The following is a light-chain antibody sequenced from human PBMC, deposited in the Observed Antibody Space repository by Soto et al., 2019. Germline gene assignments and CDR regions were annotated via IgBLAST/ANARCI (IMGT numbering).Light chain of an antibody. CDR2: GAS. V-gene: IGKV1-33*01. CDR3: QLYDSVFT. Sequence: DIQMTQSPSSLSASVGDRVTSTCQASQYITNYLNWYQQKPGKAPNLLIYGASNLETGVPSRFSESGSGTDFTFSISCLQAEEIGTYFCQLYDSVFTFCQGTRLEIK. CDR1: QYITNY. J-gene: IGKJ5*01.